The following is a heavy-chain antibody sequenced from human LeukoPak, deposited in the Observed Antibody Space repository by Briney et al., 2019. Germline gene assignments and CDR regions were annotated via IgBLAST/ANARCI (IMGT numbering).Heavy chain of an antibody. CDR3: ATIDIVVVPAAMDAFDI. D-gene: IGHD2-2*01. CDR1: GYTFTGYY. CDR2: FDPEDGET. J-gene: IGHJ3*02. V-gene: IGHV1-24*01. Sequence: ASVKVSCKASGYTFTGYYMHWVRQAPGKGLEWMGGFDPEDGETIYAQKFQGRVTMTEDTSTDTAYMELSSLRSEDTAVYYCATIDIVVVPAAMDAFDIWGQGTMVTVSS.